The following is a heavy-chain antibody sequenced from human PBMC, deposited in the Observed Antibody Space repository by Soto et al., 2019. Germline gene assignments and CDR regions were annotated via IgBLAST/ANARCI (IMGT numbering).Heavy chain of an antibody. J-gene: IGHJ4*02. D-gene: IGHD3-16*01. CDR2: INAGNGNT. Sequence: GASVKVSCKASGYTFTSYAMHWVRQAPGQRLEWMGWINAGNGNTKYSQKFQGRVTITRDTSASTAYMELSSLRSEDTAVYYCAGGGDVDPTTTTHWGQGTLVTVSS. CDR1: GYTFTSYA. V-gene: IGHV1-3*01. CDR3: AGGGDVDPTTTTH.